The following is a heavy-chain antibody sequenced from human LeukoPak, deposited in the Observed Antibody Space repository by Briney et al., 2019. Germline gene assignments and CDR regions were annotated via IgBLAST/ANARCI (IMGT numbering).Heavy chain of an antibody. CDR1: GFTFSRYW. D-gene: IGHD1-1*01. V-gene: IGHV3-74*01. J-gene: IGHJ4*02. CDR2: INTDGSST. Sequence: GGSLRLSCAVSGFTFSRYWMHWVRQAPGKGLVCLSRINTDGSSTNYADSVKGRFTISRDNAKNTLYLQMNSLRAEDTAVYYCARGLPNEYFDYWGQGTLVTVSS. CDR3: ARGLPNEYFDY.